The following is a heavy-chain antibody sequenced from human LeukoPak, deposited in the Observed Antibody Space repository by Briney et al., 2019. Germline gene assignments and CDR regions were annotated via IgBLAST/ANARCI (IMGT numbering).Heavy chain of an antibody. J-gene: IGHJ5*02. Sequence: KPSETLSLTCTVSGGPISSSSYYWGWIRQPPGKGMEWIGSIYYSGSTYYNPSLKSRVTIPVDTSKNQFSLKLSSVTAADTAVYYCARGYAVSTPREDWFDPWGQGTLVTVSS. CDR2: IYYSGST. CDR1: GGPISSSSYY. CDR3: ARGYAVSTPREDWFDP. V-gene: IGHV4-39*01. D-gene: IGHD4-17*01.